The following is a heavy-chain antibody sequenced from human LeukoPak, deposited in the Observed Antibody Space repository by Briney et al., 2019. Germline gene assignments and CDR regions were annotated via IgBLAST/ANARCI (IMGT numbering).Heavy chain of an antibody. V-gene: IGHV3-30*02. CDR3: AKVKTDILIPDS. J-gene: IGHJ4*02. CDR2: IRFDGSNT. CDR1: GFTFRLFG. Sequence: GGSLRLSCVASGFTFRLFGMHWVRQAPGKGLEWVSFIRFDGSNTYHADSVRGRFTISRDNSKNTLYLQMNSLTSADTAVYYCAKVKTDILIPDSWGQGTLVTVSS. D-gene: IGHD2-21*02.